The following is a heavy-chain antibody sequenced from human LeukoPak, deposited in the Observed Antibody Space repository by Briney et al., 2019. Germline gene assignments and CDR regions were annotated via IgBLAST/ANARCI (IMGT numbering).Heavy chain of an antibody. CDR3: ASPVYQPPGPFYY. CDR1: GFIFSSTW. J-gene: IGHJ4*02. D-gene: IGHD6-13*01. Sequence: GGSLRLSCAGSGFIFSSTWMHWVRQAPGKGLEWVSAISGSGGSTYYADSVKGRFTISRDNSKNTLYLQMNSLRAEDTAVYYCASPVYQPPGPFYYWGQGTLVTVSS. CDR2: ISGSGGST. V-gene: IGHV3-23*01.